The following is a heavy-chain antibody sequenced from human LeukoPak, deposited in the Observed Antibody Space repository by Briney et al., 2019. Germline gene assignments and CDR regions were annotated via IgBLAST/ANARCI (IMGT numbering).Heavy chain of an antibody. CDR1: GFTFSRYW. J-gene: IGHJ4*02. D-gene: IGHD4-17*01. Sequence: GGSLRLSCAASGFTFSRYWMSWVRQAPGKGLEWVANIKQDGSEKYYVDSVKGRFTISRDNAKNSLYLQMNSLRAEDTAVYYCAREGITVTTDYDYWGQGTLVTVSS. CDR2: IKQDGSEK. V-gene: IGHV3-7*01. CDR3: AREGITVTTDYDY.